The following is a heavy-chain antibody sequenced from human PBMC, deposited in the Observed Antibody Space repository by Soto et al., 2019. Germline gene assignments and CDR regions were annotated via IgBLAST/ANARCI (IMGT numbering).Heavy chain of an antibody. J-gene: IGHJ5*02. CDR3: ARDYFDSSDYTTKWFDP. CDR2: IHHTGNA. V-gene: IGHV4-39*01. Sequence: SETLSLTCSGSGGSISNGRFYLAWIRQPPGEGLEWIGSIHHTGNAYYNPSLKSRVTIFVDTSKNQFSLKLTSVTAADTALYYCARDYFDSSDYTTKWFDPWGQGTLVTVS. D-gene: IGHD3-22*01. CDR1: GGSISNGRFY.